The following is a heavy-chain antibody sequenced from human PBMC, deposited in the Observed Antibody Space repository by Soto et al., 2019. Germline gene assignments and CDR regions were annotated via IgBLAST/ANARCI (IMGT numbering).Heavy chain of an antibody. V-gene: IGHV3-15*07. CDR1: GVTFITAW. CDR2: TKSKNDGGTT. Sequence: GGSLRLSCAASGVTFITAWMNWVRQAPGKGLEWVGRTKSKNDGGTTDYAAPVKGRFTISRDDSKNTVYLQMNSLRTEDTALYYCAADLPGHGGGYEFDYWGQGTPVTVSS. J-gene: IGHJ4*01. CDR3: AADLPGHGGGYEFDY. D-gene: IGHD2-15*01.